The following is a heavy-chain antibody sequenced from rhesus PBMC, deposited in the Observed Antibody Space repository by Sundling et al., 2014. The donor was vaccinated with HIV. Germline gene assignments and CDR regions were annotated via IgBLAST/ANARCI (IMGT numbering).Heavy chain of an antibody. CDR2: ISPSNGNT. CDR1: GYTFTSYY. CDR3: ARPFAEYGNYHYFDS. Sequence: QVQLVQSGAEVKKPGTSVKLSCKASGYTFTSYYINWVRQAPGQVLEWMGWISPSNGNTGFAQKFQGRVTMTRDTSTSTAYMELNSLRSEDTAVYYCARPFAEYGNYHYFDSWGQGVLVTVSS. V-gene: IGHV1-200*01. J-gene: IGHJ4*01. D-gene: IGHD4-35*01.